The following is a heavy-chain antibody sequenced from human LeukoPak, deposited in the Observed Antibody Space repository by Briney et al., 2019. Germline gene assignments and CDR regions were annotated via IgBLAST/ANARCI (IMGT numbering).Heavy chain of an antibody. V-gene: IGHV3-23*01. CDR3: ANRGVSYFYMDV. Sequence: PGGSLRLSFAASGFTFSSYVMTWVRQAPGKGLEWVSAISGGGGGTYYADSVKGRFTISRDNSKNTLSLQMNSLRAEDTAVYFCANRGVSYFYMDVWGKGTTVTVSS. CDR2: ISGGGGGT. D-gene: IGHD3-16*01. J-gene: IGHJ6*03. CDR1: GFTFSSYV.